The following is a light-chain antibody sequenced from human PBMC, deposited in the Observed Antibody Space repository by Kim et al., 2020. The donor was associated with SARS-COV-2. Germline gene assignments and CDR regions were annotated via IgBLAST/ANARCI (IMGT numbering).Light chain of an antibody. Sequence: GQSVPISCTGTSSDVGGYNYVSWYQQHPGKAPKLMIYEVSKRPSGVPDRFSGSKSGNTASLTVSGLQAEDEADYYCSSYAGSNNLVFGGGTQLNVL. V-gene: IGLV2-8*01. CDR1: SSDVGGYNY. CDR2: EVS. CDR3: SSYAGSNNLV. J-gene: IGLJ2*01.